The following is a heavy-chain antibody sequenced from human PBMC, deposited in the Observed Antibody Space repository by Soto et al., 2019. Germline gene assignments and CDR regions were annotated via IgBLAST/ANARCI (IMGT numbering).Heavy chain of an antibody. CDR3: ARHQTIPGERTGYYYAMDV. CDR1: GDSISSGTYY. V-gene: IGHV4-39*01. Sequence: SETLSLTCTVSGDSISSGTYYWGWIRQPPGKRLEWIASTYYSGTTYYNLSLKSRVTISVDTSKNQFSLKLSSVTAADAAMYSCARHQTIPGERTGYYYAMDVWGQGTTVTVSS. CDR2: TYYSGTT. D-gene: IGHD3-16*01. J-gene: IGHJ6*02.